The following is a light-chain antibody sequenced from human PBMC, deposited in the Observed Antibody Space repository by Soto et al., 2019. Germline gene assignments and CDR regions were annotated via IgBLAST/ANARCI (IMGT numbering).Light chain of an antibody. CDR1: SSDIGTYDH. CDR3: ISYTVSRSYV. V-gene: IGLV2-14*01. J-gene: IGLJ1*01. Sequence: QSVLTQPASVSGSPGQSITISCSGTSSDIGTYDHVAWFQQFPGKTPKLVIYSVSDRPSGVSYRFSGSKSGNTASLTISGLQDEDEADYYCISYTVSRSYVFGTGTKVTV. CDR2: SVS.